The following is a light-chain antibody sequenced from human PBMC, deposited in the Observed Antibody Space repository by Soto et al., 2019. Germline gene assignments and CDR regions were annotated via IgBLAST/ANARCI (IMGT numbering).Light chain of an antibody. V-gene: IGKV3-11*01. CDR1: QSVSSY. Sequence: EIVLTQSPATLSLSPGERATLSCRASQSVSSYLAWYQQKPAQAPRLLIYDASNRATGIPARFNGSGSGTDFTLTISSLEPEDFAVYYCQQRTYWAFGQGTKVEIK. CDR2: DAS. J-gene: IGKJ1*01. CDR3: QQRTYWA.